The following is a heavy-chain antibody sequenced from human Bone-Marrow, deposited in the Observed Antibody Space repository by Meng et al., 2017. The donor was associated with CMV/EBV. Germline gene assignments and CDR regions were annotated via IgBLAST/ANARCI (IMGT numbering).Heavy chain of an antibody. CDR2: ISFDGSNI. D-gene: IGHD2-2*01. CDR1: GFTFSDSG. J-gene: IGHJ6*02. V-gene: IGHV3-30*18. CDR3: AKVVSIVVVPAGEDV. Sequence: GGSLRLSCAASGFTFSDSGMHWVRQAPGKGLEWVSVISFDGSNIHYADSVKGRFTISRDNSKNTLYLQMNSLRAEDTAVYYCAKVVSIVVVPAGEDVWGQGTTVTVYS.